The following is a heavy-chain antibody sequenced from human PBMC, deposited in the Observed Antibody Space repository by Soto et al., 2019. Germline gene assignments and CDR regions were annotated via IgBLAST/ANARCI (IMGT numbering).Heavy chain of an antibody. CDR3: ARQRVTMVRGVIYDNYGMDV. CDR1: GGSISSGGYY. V-gene: IGHV4-31*01. D-gene: IGHD3-10*01. Sequence: SETLSLTCTVSGGSISSGGYYWSWIRQHPGKGLEWIGYIYHSGTTYYNPSLKSQVTISVDTSKNQFSLKLTSVTAADTAVYYCARQRVTMVRGVIYDNYGMDVWGQGTTVTVSS. CDR2: IYHSGTT. J-gene: IGHJ6*02.